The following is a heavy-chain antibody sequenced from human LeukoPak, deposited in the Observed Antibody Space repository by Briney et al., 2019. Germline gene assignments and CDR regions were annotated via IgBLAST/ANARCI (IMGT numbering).Heavy chain of an antibody. CDR2: IYSGGST. CDR1: GFTVSSNY. V-gene: IGHV3-53*04. D-gene: IGHD2-15*01. J-gene: IGHJ3*02. Sequence: GGSLRLSCAASGFTVSSNYMSWVRQAPGKGLEWVSVIYSGGSTYYADSVKGRFTISRRNSKNTLYPQMNSLRAEDTAVYYCASCGGSCSNAFDIWGQGTMVTVSS. CDR3: ASCGGSCSNAFDI.